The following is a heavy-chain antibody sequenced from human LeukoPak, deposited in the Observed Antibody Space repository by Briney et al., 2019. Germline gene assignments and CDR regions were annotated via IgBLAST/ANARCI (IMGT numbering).Heavy chain of an antibody. V-gene: IGHV3-48*03. CDR2: ISSSGSTI. CDR3: ARYSDYGDYVGAFDI. Sequence: GGPLRLSCAASGFTFSSYEMNWVRQAPGKGLEWVSYISSSGSTIYYADSVKGRFTISRDNAKNSLYLQMNSLRAEDTAVYYCARYSDYGDYVGAFDIWGQGTMVTVSS. CDR1: GFTFSSYE. J-gene: IGHJ3*02. D-gene: IGHD4-17*01.